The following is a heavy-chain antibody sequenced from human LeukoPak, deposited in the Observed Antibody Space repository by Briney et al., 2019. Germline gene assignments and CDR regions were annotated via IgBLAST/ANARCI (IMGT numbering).Heavy chain of an antibody. CDR2: IIPSLGTP. V-gene: IGHV1-69*04. CDR3: ARAGSSRFSVPYYFNY. Sequence: SVKVSCKASGDTFSNYAISWVRQAPGQGLEWVGRIIPSLGTPNYAQKFQGRVTITADRSTTTAYMEPSSLRFEDTAVYYCARAGSSRFSVPYYFNYWGQGTPVTVSS. D-gene: IGHD6-13*01. J-gene: IGHJ4*02. CDR1: GDTFSNYA.